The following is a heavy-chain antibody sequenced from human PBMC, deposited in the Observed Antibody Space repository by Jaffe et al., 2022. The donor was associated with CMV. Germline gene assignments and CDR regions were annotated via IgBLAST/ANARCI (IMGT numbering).Heavy chain of an antibody. V-gene: IGHV3-7*01. CDR2: IKQDGSEK. J-gene: IGHJ6*02. Sequence: EVQLVESGGGLVQPGGSLRLSCAASGFTFSSYWMSWVRQAPGKGLEWVANIKQDGSEKYYVDSVKGRFTISRDNAKNSLYLQMNSLRAEDTAVYYCARDPYYYGSGSYMGMDVWGQGTTVTVSS. CDR1: GFTFSSYW. D-gene: IGHD3-10*01. CDR3: ARDPYYYGSGSYMGMDV.